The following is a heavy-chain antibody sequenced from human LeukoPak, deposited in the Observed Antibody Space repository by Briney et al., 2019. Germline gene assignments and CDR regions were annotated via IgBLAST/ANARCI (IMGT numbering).Heavy chain of an antibody. CDR2: ISYDGSSK. J-gene: IGHJ4*02. V-gene: IGHV3-30*04. CDR3: ARDSTDGVIPRELHPPFDY. CDR1: GFTFSNYA. Sequence: PGGSLRPSCAASGFTFSNYAMHWVRQAPGKGLEWVAVISYDGSSKYSADSVKGRFTISRDHSKNTLDLQMNSLRGEDTAVYYCARDSTDGVIPRELHPPFDYWGQGVLVTVSS. D-gene: IGHD1-7*01.